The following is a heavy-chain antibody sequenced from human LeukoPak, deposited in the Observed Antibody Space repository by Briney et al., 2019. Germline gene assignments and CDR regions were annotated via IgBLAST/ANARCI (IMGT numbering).Heavy chain of an antibody. D-gene: IGHD3-22*01. CDR3: ARLSSGSNPPFDY. Sequence: PSETLSLTCTVSGGSINNYYWSWVRQTPGKGLECIGYIYYTGSTNYNPSLKSRITMSVDTSTNQFSLKLSSVTAADTAVYYCARLSSGSNPPFDYWGQGTPVTVSS. V-gene: IGHV4-59*08. J-gene: IGHJ4*02. CDR1: GGSINNYY. CDR2: IYYTGST.